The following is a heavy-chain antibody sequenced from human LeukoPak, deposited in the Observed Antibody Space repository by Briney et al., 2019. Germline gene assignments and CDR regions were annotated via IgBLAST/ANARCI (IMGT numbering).Heavy chain of an antibody. D-gene: IGHD3-10*01. CDR3: ARMDYYGSGTYHSWFDP. CDR1: GDSISTGGYF. V-gene: IGHV4-61*02. J-gene: IGHJ5*02. Sequence: SETLSLTCTVSGDSISTGGYFWSWIRQPAGKGLEWIGRIYAGGKTNYNPSLRSRATISVDTSRNQFSLKLNSVTAADTAVYYCARMDYYGSGTYHSWFDPWGQGTLVTVSS. CDR2: IYAGGKT.